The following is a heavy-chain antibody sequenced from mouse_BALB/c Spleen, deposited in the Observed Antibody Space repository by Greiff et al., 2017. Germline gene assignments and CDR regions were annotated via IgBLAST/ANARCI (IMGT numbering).Heavy chain of an antibody. D-gene: IGHD1-2*01. CDR1: GYTFTEYI. CDR3: ARHAITTADYYAMDY. Sequence: SGAGLVKPGASVKLSCKASGYTFTEYIIHWVKQRSGQGLEWIGWFYPGSGSIKYNEKFKDKATLTADKSSSTVYMELSRLTSEDSAVYFCARHAITTADYYAMDYWGQGTSVTVSS. V-gene: IGHV1-62-2*01. J-gene: IGHJ4*01. CDR2: FYPGSGSI.